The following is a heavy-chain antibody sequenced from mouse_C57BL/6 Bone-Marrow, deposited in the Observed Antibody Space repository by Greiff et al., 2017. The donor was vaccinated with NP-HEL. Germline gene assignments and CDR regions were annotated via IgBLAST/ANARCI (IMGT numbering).Heavy chain of an antibody. J-gene: IGHJ4*01. Sequence: VQLQQPGAELVRPGTSVKLSCKASGYTFTSYWMHWVKQRPGQGLEWIGVIDPSDSYTNYNQKFKGKATLTVDTSSSTAYMQLSSLTSEDSAVYYCARWLLPYYYAMDYWGQGTSVTVSS. D-gene: IGHD2-3*01. CDR1: GYTFTSYW. CDR2: IDPSDSYT. CDR3: ARWLLPYYYAMDY. V-gene: IGHV1-59*01.